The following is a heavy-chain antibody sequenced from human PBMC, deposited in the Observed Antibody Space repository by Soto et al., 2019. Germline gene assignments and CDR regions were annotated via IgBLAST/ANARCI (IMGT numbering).Heavy chain of an antibody. CDR2: IYPGDSDT. J-gene: IGHJ5*02. Sequence: PGESLKISCKGSGYSFTSYWIGWVRQMPGKGLEWMGIIYPGDSDTRYSPSFQGQVTISADKSISTAADTAVYYCARGPRRYFDWLTTFGWFDPWGQGTLVTVSS. D-gene: IGHD3-9*01. CDR3: WLTTFGWFDP. V-gene: IGHV5-51*01. CDR1: GYSFTSYW.